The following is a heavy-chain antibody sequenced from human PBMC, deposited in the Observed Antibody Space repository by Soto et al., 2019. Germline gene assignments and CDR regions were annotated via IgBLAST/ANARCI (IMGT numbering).Heavy chain of an antibody. CDR2: IYHSGST. CDR1: GGSISSSNW. J-gene: IGHJ6*02. CDR3: ARVSGSYYYGMDV. Sequence: QVQLQESGPGLVKPSGTLSLTCAVSGGSISSSNWWSWVRQPPGKGLEWIGEIYHSGSTNYNPSLKSRVTISVDTSTNQFSLKLSSVTAADTAVYYCARVSGSYYYGMDVWGQGTTVTVSS. V-gene: IGHV4-4*02. D-gene: IGHD1-26*01.